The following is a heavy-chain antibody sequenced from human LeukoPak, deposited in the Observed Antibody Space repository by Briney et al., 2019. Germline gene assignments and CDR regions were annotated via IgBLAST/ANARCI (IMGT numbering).Heavy chain of an antibody. J-gene: IGHJ4*02. Sequence: PSETLSLTCTASGGSISSYYWSWIRQPPGKGLEWIGYIYYSGSTNYNPSLESRVTISVDTSKNQFSLKLDSVTAADTAVYYCARGRSGSYHSPFDYWGQGTLVTVSS. CDR1: GGSISSYY. V-gene: IGHV4-59*01. CDR2: IYYSGST. D-gene: IGHD1-26*01. CDR3: ARGRSGSYHSPFDY.